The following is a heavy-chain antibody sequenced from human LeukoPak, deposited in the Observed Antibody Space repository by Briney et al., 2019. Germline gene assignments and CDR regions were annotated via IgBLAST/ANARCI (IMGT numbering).Heavy chain of an antibody. Sequence: SKTLSLTCTVSGGSISSSSYYWGWIRQPTGKGLEWIGSIYYSGSTYYNPSLKSRVTISVDTSKNQFSLKLSSVTAADTAVYYCARGITIRAANWFDPWGQGTLVTVSS. CDR1: GGSISSSSYY. CDR2: IYYSGST. CDR3: ARGITIRAANWFDP. V-gene: IGHV4-39*07. J-gene: IGHJ5*02. D-gene: IGHD3-9*01.